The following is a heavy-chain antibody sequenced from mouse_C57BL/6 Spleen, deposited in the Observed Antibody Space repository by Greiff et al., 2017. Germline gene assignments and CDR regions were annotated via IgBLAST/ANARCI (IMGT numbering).Heavy chain of an antibody. V-gene: IGHV5-6*01. CDR3: ARQGSTMVTTDYFDY. J-gene: IGHJ2*01. D-gene: IGHD2-2*01. Sequence: DVHLVESGGDLVKPGGSLKLSCAASGFTFSSYGMSWVRQTPDKRLEWVATISSGGSYTYYPDSVKGRFTISRDNAKNTLYLQMSSLKSEDTAMYYCARQGSTMVTTDYFDYWGQGTTLTVSS. CDR2: ISSGGSYT. CDR1: GFTFSSYG.